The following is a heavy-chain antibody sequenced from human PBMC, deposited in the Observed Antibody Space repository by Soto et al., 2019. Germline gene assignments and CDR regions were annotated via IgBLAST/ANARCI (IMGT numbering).Heavy chain of an antibody. J-gene: IGHJ1*01. V-gene: IGHV1-69*01. CDR3: SRGSLRLLLARAKFEYFQP. CDR2: IIPSFGAA. D-gene: IGHD2-21*02. CDR1: GGTFSSYA. Sequence: QVQLVQSGAEVKKPGSSVKVSCKASGGTFSSYAISWVRQAPGQGLEWMGGIIPSFGAATYAQKFQGRVTITADESTSTAYMELSSLRSGDTAVYYCSRGSLRLLLARAKFEYFQPWGQGTLVTVSS.